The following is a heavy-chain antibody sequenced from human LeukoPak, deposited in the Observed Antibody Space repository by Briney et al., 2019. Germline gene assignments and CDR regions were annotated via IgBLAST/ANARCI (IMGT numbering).Heavy chain of an antibody. V-gene: IGHV4-39*07. Sequence: GSLRLSCAASGFTFSSYSMNWIRQPPGKGLEWIGIIYYSGSTYYNPSLKSRVAVSVDKSKNQVFLKLSSVTAADTAVYYCARGGFLEWLLLGDYWGQGTLVSVSS. D-gene: IGHD3-3*01. CDR3: ARGGFLEWLLLGDY. CDR2: IYYSGST. CDR1: GFTFSSYS. J-gene: IGHJ4*02.